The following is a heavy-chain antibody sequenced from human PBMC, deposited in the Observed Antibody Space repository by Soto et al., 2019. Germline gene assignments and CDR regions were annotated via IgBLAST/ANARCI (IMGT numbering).Heavy chain of an antibody. J-gene: IGHJ4*02. CDR3: AKDRAGDIYVAARSGLDY. CDR1: GFTFSSYG. V-gene: IGHV3-30*18. D-gene: IGHD3-3*01. CDR2: ISYDGSNK. Sequence: GGSLRLSXAASGFTFSSYGMHWVRQAPGKGLEWVAVISYDGSNKYFADSVKGRFTISRDNSKNTLYLQMNSLRAEDTAVYYCAKDRAGDIYVAARSGLDYWGQGTLVTVSS.